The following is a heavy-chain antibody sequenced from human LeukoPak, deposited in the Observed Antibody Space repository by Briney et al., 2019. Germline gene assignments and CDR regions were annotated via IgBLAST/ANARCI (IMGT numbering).Heavy chain of an antibody. CDR2: ISGYNGNT. CDR3: ARAQTCSSTNCYVWGNVFDI. V-gene: IGHV1-18*01. CDR1: GYTFTSYG. Sequence: ASVKVSCKASGYTFTSYGISWVRQAPGQGLEWMGWISGYNGNTNYAQKLPGRVTITTDTSTTTAYMELRSLTSDDTAVYYCARAQTCSSTNCYVWGNVFDIWGQGTMVTVSS. D-gene: IGHD2-2*01. J-gene: IGHJ3*02.